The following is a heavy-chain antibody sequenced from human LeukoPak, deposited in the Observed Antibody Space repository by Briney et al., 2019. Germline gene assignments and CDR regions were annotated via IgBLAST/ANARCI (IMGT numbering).Heavy chain of an antibody. J-gene: IGHJ4*02. CDR3: ARDIVVVVATDYYFDY. D-gene: IGHD2-15*01. Sequence: GGSLRLSCAASGLTFSTYGMNWVRQAPGKGLEWVSFISSTSSTIYYADSVKGRFTISRDNAKNSLYLQMNSLRAEDTAVYYCARDIVVVVATDYYFDYWGQGTLVTVSS. CDR1: GLTFSTYG. CDR2: ISSTSSTI. V-gene: IGHV3-48*01.